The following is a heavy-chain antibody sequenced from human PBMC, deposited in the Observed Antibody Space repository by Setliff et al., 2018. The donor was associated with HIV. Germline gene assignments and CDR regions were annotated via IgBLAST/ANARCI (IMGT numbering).Heavy chain of an antibody. CDR3: ARGAIAAAGDFDY. V-gene: IGHV4-61*02. CDR1: GGSISSGYYY. Sequence: SETLSLTCTVSGGSISSGYYYWSWIRQHPGKGLEWIGRIYTSGSTNYNPSLKSRVTMSVDTSKNQFSLRLSSVTAADTAVYYCARGAIAAAGDFDYWGQGTLVTVSS. D-gene: IGHD6-13*01. CDR2: IYTSGST. J-gene: IGHJ4*02.